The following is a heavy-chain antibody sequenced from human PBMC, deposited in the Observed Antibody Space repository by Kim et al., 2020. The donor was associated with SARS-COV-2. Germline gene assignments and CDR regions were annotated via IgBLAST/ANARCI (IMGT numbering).Heavy chain of an antibody. Sequence: GGSLRLSCAASGFTFRSYGMNWVRQAPGKGLEWVSPISSSSGNTYYADSVKGRFTISRDNAKKTLYLQMNSLRAEDTALYYCARGAISNWYLVDYWGQGTLVTVSS. CDR3: ARGAISNWYLVDY. J-gene: IGHJ4*02. CDR2: ISSSSGNT. CDR1: GFTFRSYG. V-gene: IGHV3-21*01. D-gene: IGHD6-13*01.